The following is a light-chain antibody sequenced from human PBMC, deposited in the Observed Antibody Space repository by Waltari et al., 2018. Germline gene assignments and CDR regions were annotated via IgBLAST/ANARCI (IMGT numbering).Light chain of an antibody. J-gene: IGLJ1*01. Sequence: QSALTQPASVSASPGQSITISCTGTSSDVGGYNYVSWYQHHPGKAPKLKFHEVSNRPSGVSNRFSDAKSDNTASLTISGLQAEDEADYYCSSYTNNITLHYVFETGTRVTVL. V-gene: IGLV2-14*01. CDR1: SSDVGGYNY. CDR2: EVS. CDR3: SSYTNNITLHYV.